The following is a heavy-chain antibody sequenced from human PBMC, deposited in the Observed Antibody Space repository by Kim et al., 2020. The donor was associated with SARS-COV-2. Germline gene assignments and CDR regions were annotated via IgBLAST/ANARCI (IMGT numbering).Heavy chain of an antibody. D-gene: IGHD6-13*01. Sequence: SETLSLTCTVSGGSISSYYWSWIRQPPGKGLEWIGYIYYSGSTNYNPSLKSRVTISVDTSKNQFSLKLSSVTAADTAVYYCARQVGGQQLVLGPYLDPWGQGTLVTVAS. CDR3: ARQVGGQQLVLGPYLDP. CDR2: IYYSGST. J-gene: IGHJ5*02. CDR1: GGSISSYY. V-gene: IGHV4-59*08.